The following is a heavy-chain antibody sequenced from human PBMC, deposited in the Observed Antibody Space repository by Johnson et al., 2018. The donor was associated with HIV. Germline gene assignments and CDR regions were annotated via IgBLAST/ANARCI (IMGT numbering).Heavy chain of an antibody. CDR2: ISWNGGSA. V-gene: IGHV3-20*04. Sequence: VQLVESGGGSVKTGGSLKLSCAASGFTFDDYDMSWVRQAPGKGLEWVSGISWNGGSADYADSVKGRFTTSRDNAKNSLYLQMSSLRAEDTAFYYCARVVKFNWSFAAFDIWGQGTMVTVHS. CDR3: ARVVKFNWSFAAFDI. D-gene: IGHD1-26*01. J-gene: IGHJ3*02. CDR1: GFTFDDYD.